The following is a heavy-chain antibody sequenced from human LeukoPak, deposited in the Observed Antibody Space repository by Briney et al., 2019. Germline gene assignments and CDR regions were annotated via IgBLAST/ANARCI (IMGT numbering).Heavy chain of an antibody. CDR2: IYHSGST. Sequence: SETLSLTCTVSGGSISSGSYYWGWIRQPPGKGLEWIGSIYHSGSTYYNPSLKSRVTISVDTSKNQFSLKLSSVTAADTAVYYCARVLSSIVVVNAFDYWGQGTLVTVSS. V-gene: IGHV4-39*07. J-gene: IGHJ4*02. D-gene: IGHD3-22*01. CDR3: ARVLSSIVVVNAFDY. CDR1: GGSISSGSYY.